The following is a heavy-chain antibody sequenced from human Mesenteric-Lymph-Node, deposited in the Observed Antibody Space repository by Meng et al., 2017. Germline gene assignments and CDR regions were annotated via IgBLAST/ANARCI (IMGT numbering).Heavy chain of an antibody. CDR1: GGSISSGSYY. J-gene: IGHJ4*02. Sequence: SETLSLTCTVSGGSISSGSYYWSWIRQPAGKGLEWIGRIYTSGSTNYNPSLKSRVTISVDTSKNQFSLKLSSVTPEDTAGYYCGREGGAGPSIGAFDYWGQGTLVTVSS. CDR3: GREGGAGPSIGAFDY. D-gene: IGHD3-10*01. CDR2: IYTSGST. V-gene: IGHV4-61*02.